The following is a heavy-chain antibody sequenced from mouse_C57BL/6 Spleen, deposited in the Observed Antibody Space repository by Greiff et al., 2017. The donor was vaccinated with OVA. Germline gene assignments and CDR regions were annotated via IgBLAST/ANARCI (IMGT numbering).Heavy chain of an antibody. CDR2: IDPETGGT. J-gene: IGHJ1*03. CDR1: GYTFTDYE. CDR3: TRRYYYGSSYWYVDG. Sequence: QVQLQQSGAELVRPGASVTLSCKASGYTFTDYEMHWVKQTPVHGLEWIGAIDPETGGTAYNQKFKGKAILTADKSSSTAYMELRSLTSEDSAVYYCTRRYYYGSSYWYVDGWGTGTTVTVSS. D-gene: IGHD1-1*01. V-gene: IGHV1-15*01.